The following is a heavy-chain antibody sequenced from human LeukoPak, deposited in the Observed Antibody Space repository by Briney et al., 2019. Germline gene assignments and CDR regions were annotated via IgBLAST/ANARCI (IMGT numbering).Heavy chain of an antibody. CDR1: AFTFDDYY. CDR2: ISSTSSYT. J-gene: IGHJ4*02. D-gene: IGHD2-15*01. CDR3: ARVLCRSCYDY. V-gene: IGHV3-11*06. Sequence: GGALRLSCAASAFTFDDYYMTWVRQAPGKGLEWVSYISSTSSYTNYADSVKGRFTISRDNPKNSLYLQMNSLRAEDTAVYYGARVLCRSCYDYWGKGTLVTVSS.